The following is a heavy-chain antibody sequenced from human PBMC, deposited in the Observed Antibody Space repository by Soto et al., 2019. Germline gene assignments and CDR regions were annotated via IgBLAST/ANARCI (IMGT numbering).Heavy chain of an antibody. D-gene: IGHD3-10*01. CDR3: TTDPYGEVRSGYGMEV. CDR1: GFTFTTAW. Sequence: GGSLRLSCAASGFTFTTAWINWVRQAPGKGLEWVGRIKSKTDGGTTDYAAPVKGRFTISRDDSKNTLYLQMNSLKTEDTAVYYCTTDPYGEVRSGYGMEVWGQGTTVTVSS. J-gene: IGHJ6*02. CDR2: IKSKTDGGTT. V-gene: IGHV3-15*07.